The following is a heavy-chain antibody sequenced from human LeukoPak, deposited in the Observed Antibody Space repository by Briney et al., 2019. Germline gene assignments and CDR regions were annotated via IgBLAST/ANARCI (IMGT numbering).Heavy chain of an antibody. CDR2: IGAYNGNT. J-gene: IGHJ5*02. V-gene: IGHV1-18*01. Sequence: ASVKVSCKASGYTFTSYGISWVRQAPGQGLEWMGWIGAYNGNTNYAQKLQGRVTMTTDTSTSTAYMELSRLRSDDTAVYYCARETLLWFGELSYWFDPWGQGTLVTVSS. CDR3: ARETLLWFGELSYWFDP. CDR1: GYTFTSYG. D-gene: IGHD3-10*01.